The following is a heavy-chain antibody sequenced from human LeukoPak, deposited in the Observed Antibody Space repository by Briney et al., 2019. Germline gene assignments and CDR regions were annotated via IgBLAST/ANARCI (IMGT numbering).Heavy chain of an antibody. CDR2: IYHSGST. J-gene: IGHJ4*02. V-gene: IGHV4-38-2*02. CDR1: GYSISSGYY. D-gene: IGHD6-6*01. Sequence: PSETLSLTCAVSGYSISSGYYRGWIRQPPGKGLEWIGSIYHSGSTYYNPSLKSRVTISVDTSKNQFSLKLSSVTAADTAVYYCARDEPGSSSPFDYWGQGTLVTVSS. CDR3: ARDEPGSSSPFDY.